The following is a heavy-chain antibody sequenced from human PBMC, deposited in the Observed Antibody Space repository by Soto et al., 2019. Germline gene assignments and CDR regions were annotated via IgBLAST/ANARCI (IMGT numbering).Heavy chain of an antibody. V-gene: IGHV3-48*01. CDR2: ISSSSSTI. Sequence: GGSLRLSCAASGFTFSSYSMNWVRQAPGKGPEWVSYISSSSSTIYYADSVKGRFTISRDNAKNSLYLQMNSLRAEDTAVYYCARGGITIFGVVTKQSIDYWGQGTLVTVSS. J-gene: IGHJ4*02. D-gene: IGHD3-3*01. CDR1: GFTFSSYS. CDR3: ARGGITIFGVVTKQSIDY.